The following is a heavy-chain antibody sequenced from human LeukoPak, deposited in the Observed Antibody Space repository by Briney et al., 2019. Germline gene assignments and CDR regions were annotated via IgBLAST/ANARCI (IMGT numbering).Heavy chain of an antibody. D-gene: IGHD5-24*01. CDR1: GFTFSSYA. V-gene: IGHV3-30-3*01. CDR3: ARVGGDGYNHGNFDY. Sequence: GGSLRLSCAASGFTFSSYAMHWVRQAPGKGLEWVTLISYDGSNKYYADSVKGRFTISRDNSKNTLYLQMNSLRAEDTAVYYCARVGGDGYNHGNFDYWGQGTLVTVSS. J-gene: IGHJ4*02. CDR2: ISYDGSNK.